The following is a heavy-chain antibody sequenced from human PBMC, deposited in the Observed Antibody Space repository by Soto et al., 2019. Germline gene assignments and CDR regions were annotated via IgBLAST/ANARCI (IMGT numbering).Heavy chain of an antibody. V-gene: IGHV3-33*01. D-gene: IGHD5-12*01. J-gene: IGHJ5*02. CDR2: IWYDGSNK. Sequence: QVRLVDSGGGVVQPGRSLRLSCEASGFTFSSYGIHWVRQAPGKGLEWVAVIWYDGSNKYYADSVKGRFSISRDNSKNTLSLLMNCLRAEDTAVYYCARGHGVATTMGWFGPWGQGTLVTVSS. CDR3: ARGHGVATTMGWFGP. CDR1: GFTFSSYG.